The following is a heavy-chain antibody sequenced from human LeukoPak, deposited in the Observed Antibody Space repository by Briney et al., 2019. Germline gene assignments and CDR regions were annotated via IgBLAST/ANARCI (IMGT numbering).Heavy chain of an antibody. CDR2: MNPNSGNT. D-gene: IGHD3-22*01. CDR1: GYTFTSYD. Sequence: GASVKVSCKASGYTFTSYDINWVRQATGQGLEWMGWMNPNSGNTGYAQKFQGRVTMTRNTSISTAYMELSSLRSEDTAVYYCARDWGYDSSGYYYYMDVWGKGTTVTISS. CDR3: ARDWGYDSSGYYYYMDV. V-gene: IGHV1-8*01. J-gene: IGHJ6*03.